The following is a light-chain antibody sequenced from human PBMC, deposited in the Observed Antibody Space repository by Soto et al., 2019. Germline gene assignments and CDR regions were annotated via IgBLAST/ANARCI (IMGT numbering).Light chain of an antibody. J-gene: IGKJ1*01. V-gene: IGKV1-39*01. Sequence: DIQMTQSPSSLSASVGDRVTITCGPSRSIASYLNWYQQKPGKAPKLLIYAASSLQSGVPSRFSGSGSGTDFTLTISSLQPEDFATYYCQQSYSTPWTFGQGTKVEIK. CDR1: RSIASY. CDR3: QQSYSTPWT. CDR2: AAS.